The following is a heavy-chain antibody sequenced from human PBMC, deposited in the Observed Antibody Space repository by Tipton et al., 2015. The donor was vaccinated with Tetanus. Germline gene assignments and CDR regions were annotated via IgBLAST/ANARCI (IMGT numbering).Heavy chain of an antibody. D-gene: IGHD2/OR15-2a*01. J-gene: IGHJ6*02. CDR3: ARERIEAFFFHGLGV. CDR2: IYQNGDA. V-gene: IGHV4-59*01. CDR1: GGSISSFY. Sequence: TLSLTCTVSGGSISSFYWYWIRQPPGKGLEWIAYIYQNGDANYNPSLQSRVTISVDTSKNQFSLQLAFVTAADTAIYFCARERIEAFFFHGLGVRGPGTTVTVSS.